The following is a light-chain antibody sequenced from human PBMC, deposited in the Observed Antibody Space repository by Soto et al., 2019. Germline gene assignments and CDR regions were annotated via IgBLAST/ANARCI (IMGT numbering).Light chain of an antibody. CDR2: GAS. CDR3: QQYNNWPRS. V-gene: IGKV3-15*01. J-gene: IGKJ5*01. Sequence: EIVMTQSPATLSASPGERATLSCRASQSVSSNLAWYQQEPGQAPRLLIYGASTRATGIPARFSGSGSGTEFTLTISILQSEDFAIFYCQQYNNWPRSFGQGTRLEIK. CDR1: QSVSSN.